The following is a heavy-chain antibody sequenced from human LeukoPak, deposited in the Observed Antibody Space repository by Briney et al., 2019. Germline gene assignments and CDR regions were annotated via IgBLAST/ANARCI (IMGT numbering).Heavy chain of an antibody. V-gene: IGHV5-51*01. CDR2: IYPSDSDT. Sequence: GESLKISCKGSGYSFTNYWIGWVRQMPGKGLEWMGIIYPSDSDTRYNPSFRGQVTISADRSISTAYLQWSSLKASGTAMYYCARHGSPYYYYGMDVWGQGTTVTVSS. D-gene: IGHD6-19*01. CDR3: ARHGSPYYYYGMDV. CDR1: GYSFTNYW. J-gene: IGHJ6*02.